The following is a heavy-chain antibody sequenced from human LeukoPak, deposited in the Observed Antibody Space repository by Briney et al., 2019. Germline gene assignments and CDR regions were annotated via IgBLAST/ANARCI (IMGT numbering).Heavy chain of an antibody. CDR3: ATHFDSSGPDAFDI. CDR1: GRTLTEIF. Sequence: ASVKVSCKVSGRTLTEIFMHWVRQAPGKGFEWMGVVDPEDYETINAQKFQGRVTMTEDTSTDTAYMELSSLRSEDTAVYYCATHFDSSGPDAFDIWGQGTMVTVSS. CDR2: VDPEDYET. J-gene: IGHJ3*02. V-gene: IGHV1-24*01. D-gene: IGHD3-22*01.